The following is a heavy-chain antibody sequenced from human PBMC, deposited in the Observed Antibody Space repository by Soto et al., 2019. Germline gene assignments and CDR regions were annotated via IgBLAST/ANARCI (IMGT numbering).Heavy chain of an antibody. CDR2: INPNSGGT. CDR1: GYTFTGYY. CDR3: ASLAMYSSSPPAFDY. V-gene: IGHV1-2*02. Sequence: ASVKVSCKASGYTFTGYYMHWVRQAPGQGLEWMGWINPNSGGTNYAQKFQGRVTMTRDTSISTAYMELSRLRSDDTAVYYCASLAMYSSSPPAFDYWGQGTLVTVSS. D-gene: IGHD6-6*01. J-gene: IGHJ4*02.